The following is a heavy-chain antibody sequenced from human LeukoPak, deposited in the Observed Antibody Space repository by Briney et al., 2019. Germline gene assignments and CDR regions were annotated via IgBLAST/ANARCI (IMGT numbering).Heavy chain of an antibody. CDR3: ASGMVRGVTPFDY. D-gene: IGHD3-10*01. V-gene: IGHV4-31*03. CDR2: IFYSGST. CDR1: GGSLSSGGYY. J-gene: IGHJ4*02. Sequence: SETLSLTCTVSGGSLSSGGYYWSWIRQHPGKGLEWIGYIFYSGSTNYNPSLKSRVTTSVDTSKKQFSLKLTSVTAADTAVYYCASGMVRGVTPFDYWGQGTLVTVSS.